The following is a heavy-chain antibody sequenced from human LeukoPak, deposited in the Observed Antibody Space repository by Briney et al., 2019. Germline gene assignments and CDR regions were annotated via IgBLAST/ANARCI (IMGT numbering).Heavy chain of an antibody. J-gene: IGHJ4*02. D-gene: IGHD6-19*01. CDR2: IWYDGSNK. V-gene: IGHV3-33*06. CDR3: AKDNRPVAVGYFDY. Sequence: GRSLRLSCAASGFTFSSYGMHWVRQAPGKGLEWVAVIWYDGSNKYYADSVKGRFTISRDNSKNTLYLQMNSLRAEDTAVYYCAKDNRPVAVGYFDYWGQGTLVTVSS. CDR1: GFTFSSYG.